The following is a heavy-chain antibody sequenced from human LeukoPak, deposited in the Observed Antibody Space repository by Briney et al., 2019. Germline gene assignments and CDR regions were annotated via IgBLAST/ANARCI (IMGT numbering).Heavy chain of an antibody. CDR2: IYYSGST. CDR3: ARGPAIAAAGTFQH. D-gene: IGHD6-13*01. J-gene: IGHJ1*01. CDR1: GYSISSGYY. Sequence: SETLSLTCTVSGYSISSGYYWGWIRQPPGKGLEWIGYIYYSGSTYYNPSLKSRVTISVDTSKNQFSLKLSSVTAADTAVYYCARGPAIAAAGTFQHWGQGTLVTVSS. V-gene: IGHV4-38-2*02.